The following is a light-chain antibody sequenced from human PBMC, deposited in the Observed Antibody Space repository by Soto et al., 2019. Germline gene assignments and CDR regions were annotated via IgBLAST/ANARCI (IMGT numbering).Light chain of an antibody. CDR2: EVS. CDR1: SSDVGAYKY. J-gene: IGLJ3*02. V-gene: IGLV2-8*01. Sequence: QSVLTQPPSASGSPGQSVTISCTGTSSDVGAYKYVSWYQQYPGKAPKLMIYEVSKRPSGVPDRFSGSKSGNTASLTVSGLPAEDEADYYCTSYAGSNIWVFGGGTKLTVL. CDR3: TSYAGSNIWV.